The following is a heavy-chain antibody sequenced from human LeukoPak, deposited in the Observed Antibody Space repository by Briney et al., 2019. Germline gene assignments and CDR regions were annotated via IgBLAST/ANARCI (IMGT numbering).Heavy chain of an antibody. V-gene: IGHV3-21*01. CDR3: AAHEKGYCSSTSRTNYYYYGMDV. CDR1: GFTFSSYS. J-gene: IGHJ6*04. D-gene: IGHD2-2*01. Sequence: GGSLRLSCAASGFTFSSYSMNWVRQAPGKGLEWVSSISGSSSYIYYADSVKGRFTISRDNAKNSLYLQMNSLRAEDTAVYYCAAHEKGYCSSTSRTNYYYYGMDVWGKGTTVTVSS. CDR2: ISGSSSYI.